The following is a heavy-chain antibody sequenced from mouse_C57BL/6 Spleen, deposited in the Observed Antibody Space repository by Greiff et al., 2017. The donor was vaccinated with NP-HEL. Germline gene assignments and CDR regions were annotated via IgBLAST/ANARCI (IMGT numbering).Heavy chain of an antibody. CDR2: IYPSDSET. CDR1: GYTFTSYW. J-gene: IGHJ1*03. Sequence: QVQLQQPGAELVRPGSSVKLSCKASGYTFTSYWMGWVKQRPGQGLEWIGNIYPSDSETHYNQKFKDKATLTVDKSSSTSYMQLSSQTSEDSAVDYGANYGSSYGYFDVWGTGTTVTVSS. D-gene: IGHD1-1*01. V-gene: IGHV1-61*01. CDR3: ANYGSSYGYFDV.